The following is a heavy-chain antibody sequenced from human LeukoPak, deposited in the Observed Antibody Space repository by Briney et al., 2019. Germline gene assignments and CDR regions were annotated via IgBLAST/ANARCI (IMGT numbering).Heavy chain of an antibody. D-gene: IGHD3-9*01. Sequence: SVKVSCKASGGTFSSYAISWVRQAPEQGLEWMGGIIPIFGTANYAQKFQGRVTITTDESTSTAYMELSSLRSEDTAVYYCARGATYYDILTGFGWFDPWGQGTLVTVSS. CDR2: IIPIFGTA. CDR1: GGTFSSYA. J-gene: IGHJ5*02. V-gene: IGHV1-69*05. CDR3: ARGATYYDILTGFGWFDP.